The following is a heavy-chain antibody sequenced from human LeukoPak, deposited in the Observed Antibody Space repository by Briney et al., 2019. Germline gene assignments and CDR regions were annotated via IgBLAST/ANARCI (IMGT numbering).Heavy chain of an antibody. V-gene: IGHV3-30*03. CDR3: ARDLRRFAAYYFDY. D-gene: IGHD5/OR15-5a*01. J-gene: IGHJ4*02. Sequence: GGSLRLSCAASGFTFSGYAIHWVRQAPGKGLEWVAVISSDGRDKHHADSVKGRFTISRVNSKNTLYLQTNSLRAEDTAVYYCARDLRRFAAYYFDYWGQGTLVTVSS. CDR2: ISSDGRDK. CDR1: GFTFSGYA.